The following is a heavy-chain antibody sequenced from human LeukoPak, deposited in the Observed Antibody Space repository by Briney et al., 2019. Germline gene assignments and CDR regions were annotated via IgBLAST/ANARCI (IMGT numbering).Heavy chain of an antibody. Sequence: SETLSLTCTVSGGSISSGGYYWSWIRQHPGKGLEWIGYIYYSGSTYYNPSLKSRVTISVDTSKNQFSLKLSSVTAADTALYYCARAVFGGYFSDYWGQGPLVTVSS. CDR1: GGSISSGGYY. V-gene: IGHV4-31*03. D-gene: IGHD6-13*01. J-gene: IGHJ4*02. CDR2: IYYSGST. CDR3: ARAVFGGYFSDY.